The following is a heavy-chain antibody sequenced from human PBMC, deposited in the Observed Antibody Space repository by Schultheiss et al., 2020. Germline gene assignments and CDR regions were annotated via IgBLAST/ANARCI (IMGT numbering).Heavy chain of an antibody. CDR2: IYYSGST. V-gene: IGHV4-31*03. Sequence: SATLSLTCTVSGGSISSGGYYWSWIRQHPGKGLEWIGYIYYSGSTNYNPSLKSRVTISVDTSKNQFSLKLSSVTAADTAIYYCARTQDSSGYWFDYWGQGALVT. CDR3: ARTQDSSGYWFDY. D-gene: IGHD3-22*01. J-gene: IGHJ4*02. CDR1: GGSISSGGYY.